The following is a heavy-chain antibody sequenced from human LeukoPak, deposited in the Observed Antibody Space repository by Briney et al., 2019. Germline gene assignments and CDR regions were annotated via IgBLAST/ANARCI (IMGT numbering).Heavy chain of an antibody. Sequence: PGGSLRLSCTASGIIFSHYAMSWVRQAPGKGLERVSAISGSGGSTYYADSVKGRFTISRDNSKNTLYLQMNSLRAEDTAVYYCAKAKAYDSSGYSLVFDYWGQGTLVTVSS. CDR3: AKAKAYDSSGYSLVFDY. CDR2: ISGSGGST. J-gene: IGHJ4*02. D-gene: IGHD3-22*01. V-gene: IGHV3-23*01. CDR1: GIIFSHYA.